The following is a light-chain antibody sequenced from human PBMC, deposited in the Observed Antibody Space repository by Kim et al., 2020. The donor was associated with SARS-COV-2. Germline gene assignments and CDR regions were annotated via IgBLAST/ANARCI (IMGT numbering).Light chain of an antibody. V-gene: IGKV1-17*01. CDR1: RGIRNH. Sequence: SASVGDRVTITCRTSRGIRNHLAWFQQTSGKAPKRLIYATSNLQTGVPSRFSGSGSGTEFTLTISSLQPEDFATYYCLQHNDYPLSFGGGTKLEI. CDR2: ATS. J-gene: IGKJ4*01. CDR3: LQHNDYPLS.